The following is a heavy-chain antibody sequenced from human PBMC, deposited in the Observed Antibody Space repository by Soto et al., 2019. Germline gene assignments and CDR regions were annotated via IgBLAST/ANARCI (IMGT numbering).Heavy chain of an antibody. Sequence: EAQVVESGGDLVQPGGSLKLSCAASGFTFSGSEMHWVRQASGKGLEWVGHIRTKANNYATAYAPSVKGRFTISRDDLNNMAYLEMNSLRTEDTAVYYYIMAAAGLDPWGQGPLVIVSS. J-gene: IGHJ5*02. CDR1: GFTFSGSE. CDR2: IRTKANNYAT. CDR3: IMAAAGLDP. V-gene: IGHV3-73*01. D-gene: IGHD6-13*01.